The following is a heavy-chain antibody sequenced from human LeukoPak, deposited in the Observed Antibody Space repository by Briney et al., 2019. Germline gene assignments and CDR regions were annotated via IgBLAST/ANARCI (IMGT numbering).Heavy chain of an antibody. J-gene: IGHJ4*02. V-gene: IGHV3-7*01. CDR2: INQHGSET. CDR1: GFSFSTYW. D-gene: IGHD2-2*01. Sequence: PGGSLRLSCEVSGFSFSTYWMTWVRQAPGKGLEWVANINQHGSETYYVDSVKGRFTISRDNAKNSLYLQMNSLRAEDTAVYYCARETFCTNTTCPIGDHFDYWGQGTLVTVSS. CDR3: ARETFCTNTTCPIGDHFDY.